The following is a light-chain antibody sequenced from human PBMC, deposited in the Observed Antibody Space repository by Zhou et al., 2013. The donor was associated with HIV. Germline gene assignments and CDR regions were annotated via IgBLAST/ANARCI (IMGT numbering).Light chain of an antibody. CDR3: QQRSKWPLT. Sequence: EVVLTQSPGTLSLSPGERATLSCRASQSVSTYLAWYQHKPGQAPRLLIYDASNRATGIPARFSGSGSGTDFTLTISSLEAEDFAVYYCQQRSKWPLTFGGGTNVEIK. CDR1: QSVSTY. J-gene: IGKJ4*01. CDR2: DAS. V-gene: IGKV3-11*01.